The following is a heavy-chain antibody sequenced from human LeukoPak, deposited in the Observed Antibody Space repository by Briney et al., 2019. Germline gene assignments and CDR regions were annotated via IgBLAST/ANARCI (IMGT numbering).Heavy chain of an antibody. D-gene: IGHD5-24*01. CDR3: ARVATIKGFDY. CDR1: GVSISSGSYY. J-gene: IGHJ4*02. Sequence: SETLSLTCTGSGVSISSGSYYWSWIRQPAGKGLEWIGRIYTSGSTNYNPSLKSRVTISVDTSKNQFSLKLSSVTAADTAVYYCARVATIKGFDYWGQGTLVTVSS. CDR2: IYTSGST. V-gene: IGHV4-61*02.